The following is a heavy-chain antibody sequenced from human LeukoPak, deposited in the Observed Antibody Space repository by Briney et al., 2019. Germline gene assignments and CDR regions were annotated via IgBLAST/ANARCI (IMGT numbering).Heavy chain of an antibody. CDR1: GGSISCGDYY. D-gene: IGHD2-2*01. V-gene: IGHV4-30-4*01. Sequence: SETLSLTCTVSGGSISCGDYYWSWIRQPPGKGLEWIGYIYYSGSTYYNPSLKSRVTISVDTSKNQFSLKLSSVTAADTAVYYRATAPKVPAASNWFGPWGQGTLVTVSS. CDR3: ATAPKVPAASNWFGP. J-gene: IGHJ5*02. CDR2: IYYSGST.